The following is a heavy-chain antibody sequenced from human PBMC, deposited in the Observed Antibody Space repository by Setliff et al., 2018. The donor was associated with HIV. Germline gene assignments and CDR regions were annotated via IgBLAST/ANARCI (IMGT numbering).Heavy chain of an antibody. Sequence: LSLTCAVYGGSFSGYYWSWIRQPPGKGLEWIGEINHSGTTNYNPSLKSRVTISVDTSKNQFSLKLSSVTAADTAVYYCARGHDSSGYFGIDYWGQGTLVTVSS. D-gene: IGHD3-22*01. CDR2: INHSGTT. CDR1: GGSFSGYY. J-gene: IGHJ4*02. CDR3: ARGHDSSGYFGIDY. V-gene: IGHV4-34*01.